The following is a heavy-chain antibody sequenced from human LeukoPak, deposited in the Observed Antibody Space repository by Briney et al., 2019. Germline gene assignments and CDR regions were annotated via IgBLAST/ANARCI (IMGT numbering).Heavy chain of an antibody. V-gene: IGHV1-69*04. CDR2: IIPILGIA. CDR1: GGTFSSYA. CDR3: ARDAGYSSCWTDY. J-gene: IGHJ4*02. Sequence: ASVKVSCKASGGTFSSYAISWVRQAPGQGLEWMGRIIPILGIANYAQKFQGRVTITADKSTSTAYMELSSLRSEDTAVYYCARDAGYSSCWTDYWGQGTLVTVSS. D-gene: IGHD6-13*01.